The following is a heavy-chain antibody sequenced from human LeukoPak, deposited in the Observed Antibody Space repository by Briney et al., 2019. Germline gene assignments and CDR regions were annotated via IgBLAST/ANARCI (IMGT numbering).Heavy chain of an antibody. CDR2: INYGGTT. V-gene: IGHV4-39*01. CDR3: ARYVVSGAGKYYFDY. J-gene: IGHJ4*02. Sequence: SETLSLTCTVSGDSISSNNYYWSWSRQPPGREMEWIASINYGGTTYYNPSLKSRVTISVDTSKNQFSLRLSSVTAADTALYLCARYVVSGAGKYYFDYWGQGSLVTVSS. CDR1: GDSISSNNYY. D-gene: IGHD3-10*01.